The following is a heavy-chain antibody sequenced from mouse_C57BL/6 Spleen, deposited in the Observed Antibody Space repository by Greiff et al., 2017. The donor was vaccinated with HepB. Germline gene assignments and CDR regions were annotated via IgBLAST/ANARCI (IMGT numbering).Heavy chain of an antibody. D-gene: IGHD1-1*01. V-gene: IGHV1-76*01. CDR2: IYPGSGNT. J-gene: IGHJ3*01. Sequence: VKLMESGAELVRPGASVKLSCKASGYTFTDYYINWVKQRPGQGLEWIARIYPGSGNTYYNEKFKGKATLTAEKSSSTAYMQLSSLTSEDSAVYFCARSLARNYYGSSEAYWGQGTLVTVSA. CDR1: GYTFTDYY. CDR3: ARSLARNYYGSSEAY.